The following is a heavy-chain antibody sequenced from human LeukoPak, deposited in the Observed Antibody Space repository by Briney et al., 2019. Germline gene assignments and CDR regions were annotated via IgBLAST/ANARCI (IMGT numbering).Heavy chain of an antibody. CDR3: AGEDSVADTNDY. J-gene: IGHJ4*02. Sequence: ASVKVSCKASGYTFTGYYMHWVRQAPGQGLEWMGWINPNSGGTNYAQKFQGRVTMTRDTSISTAYMELSRLRSDDTAVYYCAGEDSVADTNDYWGQGTLVTVSS. V-gene: IGHV1-2*02. D-gene: IGHD6-19*01. CDR1: GYTFTGYY. CDR2: INPNSGGT.